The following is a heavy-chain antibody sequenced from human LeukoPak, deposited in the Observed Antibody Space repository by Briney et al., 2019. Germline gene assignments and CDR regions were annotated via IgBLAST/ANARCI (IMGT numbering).Heavy chain of an antibody. CDR1: GGSFSGYY. CDR3: ARDVWASSNDYVWGSYRSNWFDP. Sequence: SETLSLTCAVYGGSFSGYYWSWIRQPPGKGLEWIGEINHSGSTNYNPSLKSRVTISVDTSKNQFSLKLSSVTAADTALYYCARDVWASSNDYVWGSYRSNWFDPWGQGTLVTVSS. D-gene: IGHD3-16*02. J-gene: IGHJ5*02. CDR2: INHSGST. V-gene: IGHV4-34*01.